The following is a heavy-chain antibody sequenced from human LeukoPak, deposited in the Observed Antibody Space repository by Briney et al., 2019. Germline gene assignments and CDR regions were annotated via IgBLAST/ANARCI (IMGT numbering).Heavy chain of an antibody. V-gene: IGHV3-30*03. J-gene: IGHJ3*02. D-gene: IGHD1-26*01. CDR2: ISYDGKNE. CDR3: AAEGELTVGAFDI. Sequence: GRSLRLSCAASGFTFSNFGMHWVRQAPGKGLEWVAVISYDGKNEYYTDSVKGRFTISRDNSKNTLYLQMNSLRAEDTAVYYCAAEGELTVGAFDIWGQGTMVTVSS. CDR1: GFTFSNFG.